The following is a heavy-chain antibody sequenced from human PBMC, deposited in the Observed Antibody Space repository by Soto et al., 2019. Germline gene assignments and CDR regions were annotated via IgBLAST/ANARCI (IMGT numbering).Heavy chain of an antibody. J-gene: IGHJ4*02. Sequence: SETLSLTCSVSGVSISSYFWSWIRQAPGGGLEWIGYTYHRGSTNYSPSLKSRVATSLDTSENQFSLKVNSVTAADTAVYYCARIGGYHGPLDYWGQGTPVTVSS. D-gene: IGHD6-25*01. CDR1: GVSISSYF. CDR3: ARIGGYHGPLDY. CDR2: TYHRGST. V-gene: IGHV4-59*01.